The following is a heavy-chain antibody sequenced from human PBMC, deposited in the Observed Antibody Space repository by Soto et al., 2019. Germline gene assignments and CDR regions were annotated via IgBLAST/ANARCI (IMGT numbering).Heavy chain of an antibody. CDR1: GGSFSNHA. V-gene: IGHV1-69*06. J-gene: IGHJ6*02. Sequence: QVQLVQSGPEVKKPGSSVEVSCKASGGSFSNHAVSWVRQAPRQGLEWMGGIMPMFGTANYVQKSQGRVTITADKSTNIAYMQLSSLTSEDTAVYYCARGDDLDYYYTMDVWGQGTTVTVSS. CDR3: ARGDDLDYYYTMDV. D-gene: IGHD3-16*01. CDR2: IMPMFGTA.